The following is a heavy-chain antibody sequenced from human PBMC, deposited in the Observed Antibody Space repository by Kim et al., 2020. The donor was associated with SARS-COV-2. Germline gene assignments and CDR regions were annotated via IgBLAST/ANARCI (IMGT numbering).Heavy chain of an antibody. Sequence: GGSLRLSCAASGFTFSSYGMHWVRQAPGKGLEWVAVIWYDGSNKYYADSVKGRFTISRDNSKNTLYLQMNSLRAEDTAVYYCARDVETGDLYYYYGMDVWGQGTTVTVSS. D-gene: IGHD7-27*01. V-gene: IGHV3-33*08. J-gene: IGHJ6*02. CDR2: IWYDGSNK. CDR1: GFTFSSYG. CDR3: ARDVETGDLYYYYGMDV.